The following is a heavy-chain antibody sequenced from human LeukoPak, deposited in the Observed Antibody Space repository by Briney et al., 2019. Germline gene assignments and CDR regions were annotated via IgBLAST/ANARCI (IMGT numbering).Heavy chain of an antibody. CDR3: ARVVVDTAIFDY. V-gene: IGHV3-66*01. J-gene: IGHJ4*02. D-gene: IGHD5-18*01. CDR2: IYSGGST. Sequence: PGGSLRLSCAASGFTFSSYAMSWVRQAPGKGLEWVSVIYSGGSTYYADSVKGRFTISRDNSKNTLYLQMNSLRAEDTAVYYCARVVVDTAIFDYWGQGTLVTVSS. CDR1: GFTFSSYA.